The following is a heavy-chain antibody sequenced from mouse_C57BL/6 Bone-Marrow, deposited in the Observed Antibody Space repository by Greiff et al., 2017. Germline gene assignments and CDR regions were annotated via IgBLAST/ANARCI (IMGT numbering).Heavy chain of an antibody. CDR1: GFTFSDYG. CDR2: ISSGSSTL. D-gene: IGHD2-10*01. Sequence: EVKLVESGGGLVKPGGSLKLSCAASGFTFSDYGMHWVRQAPEKGLEWVAYISSGSSTLYYADTVKGRFTISLDNAKNTLFLQMTSLRSEDTAMYYCARPTYYGNYVSNGGQGTTLTVSS. J-gene: IGHJ2*01. V-gene: IGHV5-17*01. CDR3: ARPTYYGNYVSN.